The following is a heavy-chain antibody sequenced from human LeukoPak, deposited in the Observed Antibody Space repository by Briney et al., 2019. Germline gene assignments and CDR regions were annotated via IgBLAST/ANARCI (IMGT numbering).Heavy chain of an antibody. CDR2: INPSGGST. J-gene: IGHJ4*02. CDR3: ARNSPSAAGTFYFDY. CDR1: GYTFTSYY. D-gene: IGHD6-13*01. Sequence: ASVKVSCKASGYTFTSYYMHWVRQAPGQGLEWMGIINPSGGSTSYAQKFHGRVTMTRDTSTSTVYMELSSLRSEDTAVYYCARNSPSAAGTFYFDYWGQGTLVTVSS. V-gene: IGHV1-46*01.